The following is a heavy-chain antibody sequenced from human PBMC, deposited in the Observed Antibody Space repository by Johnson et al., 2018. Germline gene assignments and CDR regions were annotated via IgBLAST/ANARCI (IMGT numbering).Heavy chain of an antibody. D-gene: IGHD1-26*01. CDR1: GFTFGDYA. CDR3: TRDRIVGATSGYFQH. CDR2: IRSKAYGGTT. V-gene: IGHV3-49*03. J-gene: IGHJ1*01. Sequence: VQLVQSEGGLVQPGRSXRLSCTASGFTFGDYAMSWFRQAPGKGLEWVGCIRSKAYGGTTEYAASVKGRFTISRDDSKSIAYLQMNSLKTEDTAVYYCTRDRIVGATSGYFQHWGQGTLVTVSS.